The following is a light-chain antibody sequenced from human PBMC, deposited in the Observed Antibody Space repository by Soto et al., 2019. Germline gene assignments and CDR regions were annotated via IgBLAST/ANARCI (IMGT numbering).Light chain of an antibody. CDR2: DAS. Sequence: DIQMTQSPSTLSASVGDRVTITCRASQSISSWLAWYQQKPGKAPKLLIYDASSLESGVPSRFSGSGCGTEFTLTISSLQPDDFATYNCQQYNSYGTFGQGTKVEIK. CDR3: QQYNSYGT. J-gene: IGKJ1*01. CDR1: QSISSW. V-gene: IGKV1-5*01.